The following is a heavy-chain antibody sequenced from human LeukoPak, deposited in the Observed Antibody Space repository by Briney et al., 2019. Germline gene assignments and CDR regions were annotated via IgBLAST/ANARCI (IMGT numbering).Heavy chain of an antibody. J-gene: IGHJ4*02. V-gene: IGHV4-59*01. D-gene: IGHD1-26*01. Sequence: SETLSLTCTVSGGSISSYYWSWIRRPPGKGLEWIGYIYYNGSPNYSPSLKSRVTISLDTSKNQFSLTLTSVSAADTAVYYCARSGSYYVPTFDYWGQGTLVTVSS. CDR2: IYYNGSP. CDR1: GGSISSYY. CDR3: ARSGSYYVPTFDY.